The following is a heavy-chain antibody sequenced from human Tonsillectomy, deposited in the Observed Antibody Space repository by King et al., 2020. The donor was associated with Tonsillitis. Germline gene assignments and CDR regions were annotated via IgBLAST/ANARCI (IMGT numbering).Heavy chain of an antibody. CDR3: AKELDYYDSSGDSYYYYGMDV. Sequence: VQLVESGGGVVQPGRSLRLSCAASGFTFSSYGMHWVRQAPGKGLEWVAVISYDGSNKYYADSVKGRFTISRDNSKNTLYLQMNSLRAEDTAVYYCAKELDYYDSSGDSYYYYGMDVWGQGTTVTVSS. D-gene: IGHD3-22*01. J-gene: IGHJ6*02. CDR1: GFTFSSYG. V-gene: IGHV3-30*18. CDR2: ISYDGSNK.